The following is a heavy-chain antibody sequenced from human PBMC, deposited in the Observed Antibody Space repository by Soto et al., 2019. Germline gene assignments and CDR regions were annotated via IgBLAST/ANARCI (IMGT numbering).Heavy chain of an antibody. CDR1: GGSLRGYY. J-gene: IGHJ4*02. Sequence: SETLSLTCGVFGGSLRGYYMSWIRQPPGKGLEWIGEINDSGRTNYNPSLKSRVTISVDTSKNQFSLKLSSVTAADTAVYYCARTPTNWGQGTLVTVSS. V-gene: IGHV4-34*01. CDR2: INDSGRT. CDR3: ARTPTN.